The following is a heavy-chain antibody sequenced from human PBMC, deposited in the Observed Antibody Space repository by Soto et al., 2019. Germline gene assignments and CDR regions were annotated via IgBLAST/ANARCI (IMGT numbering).Heavy chain of an antibody. D-gene: IGHD6-25*01. CDR1: GGTFSSYA. J-gene: IGHJ5*02. Sequence: SVKVSCKASGGTFSSYAISWVRQAPGQGLEWMGGIIPIFGTANYAQKFQGRVTITADESTSTAYMELSSLRSEDTAVYYCALLRIAATYNWFDTWGQGTLVTVSS. CDR2: IIPIFGTA. V-gene: IGHV1-69*13. CDR3: ALLRIAATYNWFDT.